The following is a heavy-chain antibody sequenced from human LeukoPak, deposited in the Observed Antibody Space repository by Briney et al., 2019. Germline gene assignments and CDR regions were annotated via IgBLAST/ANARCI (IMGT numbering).Heavy chain of an antibody. Sequence: ASVKVSCKVSGAILIELSIHWVRQSPGKGLEWMGGFDSEDGKTKAAQSFLDRVSLTEDTSLATAYMELRSLTSEDTAVYYCVTGSSEREYYESGTYYLGDSWGQGTVVTVSS. V-gene: IGHV1-24*01. CDR2: FDSEDGKT. J-gene: IGHJ4*02. CDR3: VTGSSEREYYESGTYYLGDS. CDR1: GAILIELS. D-gene: IGHD3-10*01.